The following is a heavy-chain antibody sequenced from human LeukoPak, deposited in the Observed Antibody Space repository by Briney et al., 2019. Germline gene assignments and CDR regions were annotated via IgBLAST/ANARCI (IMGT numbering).Heavy chain of an antibody. V-gene: IGHV3-23*01. J-gene: IGHJ4*02. D-gene: IGHD4-23*01. Sequence: GGSLRLSCVVSGFIFSYYGMNWVRQAPGKGLEWVSAISDSGDAIYYADSVKGRFTISRDNSTSTLYLQMNNLRAEDTALYYCAKERGHSKPFDYWGQGTLVTVSS. CDR1: GFIFSYYG. CDR2: ISDSGDAI. CDR3: AKERGHSKPFDY.